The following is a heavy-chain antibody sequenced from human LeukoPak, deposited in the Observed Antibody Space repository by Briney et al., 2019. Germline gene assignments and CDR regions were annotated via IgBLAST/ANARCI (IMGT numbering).Heavy chain of an antibody. D-gene: IGHD4-17*01. Sequence: SETLSLTCTVSGGSISSGSYYWGWLRQPPGKGLEWIASIHYSGTTYYNPSLDSRVTISVDTPKNQFSLKVSSVTAADTAVYYCSTYADRTRLSLDYWGQGTLVTVSS. V-gene: IGHV4-39*01. CDR3: STYADRTRLSLDY. J-gene: IGHJ4*02. CDR1: GGSISSGSYY. CDR2: IHYSGTT.